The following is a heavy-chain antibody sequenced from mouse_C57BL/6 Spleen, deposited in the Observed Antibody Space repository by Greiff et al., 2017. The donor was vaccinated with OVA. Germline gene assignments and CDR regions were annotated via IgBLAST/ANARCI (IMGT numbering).Heavy chain of an antibody. CDR2: IRNKANNHAT. Sequence: DVQLQESGGGLVQPGGSMKLSCAASGFTFSDAWMDWVRQAPEKGLEWVAEIRNKANNHATYYAESVKGKFTISSDESISSVYLQMHSVIAVDTGIYYCTTPYYYGSSYWYFDVWGTATTVTVSS. V-gene: IGHV6-6*01. CDR1: GFTFSDAW. J-gene: IGHJ1*03. D-gene: IGHD1-1*01. CDR3: TTPYYYGSSYWYFDV.